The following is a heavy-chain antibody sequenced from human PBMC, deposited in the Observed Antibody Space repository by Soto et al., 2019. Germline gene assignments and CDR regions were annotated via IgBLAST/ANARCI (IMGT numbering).Heavy chain of an antibody. D-gene: IGHD3-22*01. Sequence: ASVKVSCKASGYTFTTYGMSWVRQAPGQGLDWMGWISTYNGNTKYAERLQGRVTMTTDTTTSTAYMELRSLRSDDTAVYYCARGQTDYYDNSGNYFLDYWGQGTLVTVSS. J-gene: IGHJ4*02. CDR1: GYTFTTYG. CDR3: ARGQTDYYDNSGNYFLDY. CDR2: ISTYNGNT. V-gene: IGHV1-18*01.